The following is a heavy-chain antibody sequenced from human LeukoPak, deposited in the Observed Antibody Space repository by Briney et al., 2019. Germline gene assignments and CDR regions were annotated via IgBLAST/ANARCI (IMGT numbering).Heavy chain of an antibody. J-gene: IGHJ4*02. CDR1: GFTFSGYP. CDR2: ISYDGSNK. Sequence: GKSLRLSCAASGFTFSGYPIHWVRQAPGKGLEWVADISYDGSNKYYADSVKGRFTISRDNSKNTLYLQMNSLRAEDTAVYYCARSLTGVTSYWGQGTLVTVSS. D-gene: IGHD7-27*01. CDR3: ARSLTGVTSY. V-gene: IGHV3-30-3*01.